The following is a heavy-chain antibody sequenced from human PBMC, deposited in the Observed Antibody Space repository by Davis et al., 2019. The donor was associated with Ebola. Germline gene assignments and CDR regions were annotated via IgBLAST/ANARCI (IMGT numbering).Heavy chain of an antibody. D-gene: IGHD1-26*01. CDR2: IYPGDSDT. CDR3: ARRSIVGATDAFDI. CDR1: GYSFTSYW. Sequence: KVSCKASGYSFTSYWIGWVRQMPGKGLEWMGIIYPGDSDTRYSPSFQGQVTISADKSISTAYLQWSSLKASDTAMYYCARRSIVGATDAFDIWGQGTMVTVSS. V-gene: IGHV5-51*01. J-gene: IGHJ3*02.